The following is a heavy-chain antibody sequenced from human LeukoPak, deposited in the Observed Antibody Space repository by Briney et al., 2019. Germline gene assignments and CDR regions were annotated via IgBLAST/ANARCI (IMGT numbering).Heavy chain of an antibody. J-gene: IGHJ4*02. V-gene: IGHV3-15*01. D-gene: IGHD3-10*01. Sequence: PGGSLRLPCVASGFTFRSAWMNWVRQAPGRGLEWVGRIKSKTDGGTTDYAAPVKGRFTISRDDSKTTLYLQMNSLQTEDTAVYYCTTDQVVRGVTNDYWGQGTLVTVSS. CDR2: IKSKTDGGTT. CDR1: GFTFRSAW. CDR3: TTDQVVRGVTNDY.